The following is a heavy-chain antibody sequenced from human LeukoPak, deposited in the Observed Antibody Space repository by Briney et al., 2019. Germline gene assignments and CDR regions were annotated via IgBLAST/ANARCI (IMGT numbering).Heavy chain of an antibody. V-gene: IGHV1-2*02. CDR2: INPNSGGT. CDR3: ARDPAFYCSGGSCYPY. CDR1: GYTFTGYY. D-gene: IGHD2-15*01. Sequence: GASVKVSCKASGYTFTGYYMHWVRQAPGQGLEWMGWINPNSGGTNYAQKFQGRVTMTRDTSISTAYMELSRLRSDDTAVYYCARDPAFYCSGGSCYPYWGQGTPVTVSS. J-gene: IGHJ4*02.